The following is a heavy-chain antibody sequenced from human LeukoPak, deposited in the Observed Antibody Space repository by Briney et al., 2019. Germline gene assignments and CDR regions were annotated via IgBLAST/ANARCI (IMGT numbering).Heavy chain of an antibody. CDR2: ISGSGGST. V-gene: IGHV3-23*01. J-gene: IGHJ4*02. D-gene: IGHD5-24*01. CDR1: GFTFSSCG. CDR3: AKALRSRVAY. Sequence: GGTLRLSCAASGFTFSSCGMSWVRQAPGKGLEWVSAISGSGGSTYYADSVKGRFTISRDNSKNTLYLQMNSLRAEDTAVYNCAKALRSRVAYWGQGTLVNVCS.